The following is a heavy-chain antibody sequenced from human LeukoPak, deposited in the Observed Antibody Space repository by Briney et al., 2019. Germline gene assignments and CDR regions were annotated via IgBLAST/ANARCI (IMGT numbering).Heavy chain of an antibody. CDR3: AKDDGGSYYIYYYYMDV. J-gene: IGHJ6*03. D-gene: IGHD1-26*01. CDR2: IYSGGNT. V-gene: IGHV3-53*01. CDR1: GFTVSSNS. Sequence: GGSLRLSCTVSGFTVSSNSWSWVRQAPGKGLEWVSFIYSGGNTHYSDSVKGRFTISRDNSKNTLYLQMNSLRAEDTAVYYCAKDDGGSYYIYYYYMDVWGKGTTVTISS.